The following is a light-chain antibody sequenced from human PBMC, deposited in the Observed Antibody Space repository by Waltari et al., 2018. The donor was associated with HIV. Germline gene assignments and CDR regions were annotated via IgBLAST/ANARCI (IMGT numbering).Light chain of an antibody. V-gene: IGLV1-44*01. CDR1: SSNIGNNA. CDR3: ETLDDNLNGPV. CDR2: SNN. Sequence: QSVLTQPPSASGTPGQRVTISCSGSSSNIGNNAVSWYQQFPGTAPKLLIYSNNQLPSGVPDRVSGSKSGTSASLAISGLQSEDEANYYCETLDDNLNGPVFGGGTKLTVL. J-gene: IGLJ2*01.